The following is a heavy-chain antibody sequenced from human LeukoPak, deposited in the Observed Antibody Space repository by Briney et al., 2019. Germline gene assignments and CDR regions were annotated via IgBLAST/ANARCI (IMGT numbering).Heavy chain of an antibody. CDR2: INSDGSSR. J-gene: IGHJ4*02. CDR1: GFTFSSYW. Sequence: GGSLRLSCAASGFTFSSYWMHWVRQAPGKGLVWVSRINSDGSSRSNADSVKGRFTISRDNAKNTLYLQMNSLRAEDTAVYYCARGYCSSTSCPKDYHFDYWGQGTLVTVAS. V-gene: IGHV3-74*01. D-gene: IGHD2-2*01. CDR3: ARGYCSSTSCPKDYHFDY.